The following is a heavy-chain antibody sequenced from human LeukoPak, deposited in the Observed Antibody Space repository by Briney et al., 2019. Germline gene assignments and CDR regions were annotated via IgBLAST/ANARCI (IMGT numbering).Heavy chain of an antibody. V-gene: IGHV3-23*01. J-gene: IGHJ6*02. D-gene: IGHD3-16*01. CDR1: GFTFSIYA. Sequence: GGSLRLSCAASGFTFSIYAMSWVRQAPGKGLEWVSAISGSGGSTYYADSVKGRFTISRDNSKNTQYLQMNSLRAEDTAVYYCATSWGPDTSAFRWGRDGMDVWGQGTTVIVS. CDR3: ATSWGPDTSAFRWGRDGMDV. CDR2: ISGSGGST.